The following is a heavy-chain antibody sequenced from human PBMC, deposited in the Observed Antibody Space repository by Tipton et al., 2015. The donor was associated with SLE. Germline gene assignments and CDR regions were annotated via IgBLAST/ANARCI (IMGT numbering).Heavy chain of an antibody. CDR3: ARVGDVNVVPSRSDRHFDY. CDR1: GGSISSYY. D-gene: IGHD2-21*02. CDR2: IYYSGNT. V-gene: IGHV4-59*12. J-gene: IGHJ4*02. Sequence: TLSLTCIVSGGSISSYYWTWIRQPPGKGLEWIGYIYYSGNTNYNPSLKSRVIITVDKSKNQFSLNLSSVTAADTAVYYCARVGDVNVVPSRSDRHFDYWGQGFLVTVSS.